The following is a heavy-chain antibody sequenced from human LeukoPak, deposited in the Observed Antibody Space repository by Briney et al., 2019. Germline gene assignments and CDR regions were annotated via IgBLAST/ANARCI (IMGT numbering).Heavy chain of an antibody. Sequence: GGSLRLSCAASGFTFSSYAMSWVRQAPGKGLEWVSAISGSGGSTYYADSVKGRFTISRDNSKNTLYLQMNSLRAEDTAVYYCAKVLVDYNSKTSRYFDYWGQGTLVTVSS. CDR1: GFTFSSYA. D-gene: IGHD2-8*02. V-gene: IGHV3-23*01. CDR2: ISGSGGST. J-gene: IGHJ4*02. CDR3: AKVLVDYNSKTSRYFDY.